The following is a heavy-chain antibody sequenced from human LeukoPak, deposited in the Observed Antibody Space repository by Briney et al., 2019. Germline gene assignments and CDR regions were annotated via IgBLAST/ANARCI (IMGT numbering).Heavy chain of an antibody. J-gene: IGHJ4*02. V-gene: IGHV1-8*01. CDR2: MNPNSGNT. Sequence: GASVKVSCKASGYTFTSYDINWVRQATGQGLEWMGWMNPNSGNTGYAQKFQGRVTMTRNTSISTAYMELSSLRSEDTAVYYCARSQGLYCSGGSCYGYWGQGTLVTVSS. CDR1: GYTFTSYD. D-gene: IGHD2-15*01. CDR3: ARSQGLYCSGGSCYGY.